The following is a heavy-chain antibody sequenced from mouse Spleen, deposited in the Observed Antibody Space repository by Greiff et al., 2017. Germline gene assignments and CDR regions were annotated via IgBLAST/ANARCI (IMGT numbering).Heavy chain of an antibody. CDR1: GYTFTSYW. V-gene: IGHV1-50*01. J-gene: IGHJ4*01. CDR2: IDPSDSYT. CDR3: ARGPTYAMDY. Sequence: QVQLQQPGAELVKPGASVKLSCKASGYTFTSYWMQWVKQRPGQGLEWIGEIDPSDSYTNYNQKFKGKATLTVDTSSSTAYMQLSSLTSEDSAVYYCARGPTYAMDYWGQGTSVTVSS.